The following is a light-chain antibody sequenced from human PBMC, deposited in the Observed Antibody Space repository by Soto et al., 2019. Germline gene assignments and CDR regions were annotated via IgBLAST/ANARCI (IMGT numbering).Light chain of an antibody. J-gene: IGKJ1*01. V-gene: IGKV1-5*01. CDR1: QTISVS. Sequence: IQMTQSPSTLSASVGDTVTITCRASQTISVSLAWYQQKPGKAPNLLIYDASTLQEGVPSRFSGTGSGTEFPLTVTSLQPDDFTTYFCQQYDKYSTFGQGTKVDIK. CDR2: DAS. CDR3: QQYDKYST.